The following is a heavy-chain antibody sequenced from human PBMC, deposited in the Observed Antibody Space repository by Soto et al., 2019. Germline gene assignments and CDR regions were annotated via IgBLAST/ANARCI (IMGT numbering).Heavy chain of an antibody. J-gene: IGHJ4*02. CDR2: IGTAGGT. CDR1: GFTFSSYD. V-gene: IGHV3-13*04. Sequence: PGGSLRLSCAASGFTFSSYDMHWVRQPTGKGLEWVSAIGTAGGTYYPDSVKGRFTISRENAKNSLYLQMNSLRAGDTAVYYCARVLRGYSGFEDYYDYWGQG. D-gene: IGHD5-12*01. CDR3: ARVLRGYSGFEDYYDY.